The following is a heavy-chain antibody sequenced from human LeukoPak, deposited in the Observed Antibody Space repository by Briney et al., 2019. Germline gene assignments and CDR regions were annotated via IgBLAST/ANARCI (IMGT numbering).Heavy chain of an antibody. CDR1: GGSFSGYY. J-gene: IGHJ4*02. CDR2: INHSGST. D-gene: IGHD3-3*01. V-gene: IGHV4-34*01. Sequence: PSVTLSLTCAVYGGSFSGYYWSWIRQPPGKGLEWIGEINHSGSTNYNPSLKSRVTISVDTSKNQFSLKLSSVTAADTAVYYCARDSITIFGVVTRFDYWGQGTLVTVSS. CDR3: ARDSITIFGVVTRFDY.